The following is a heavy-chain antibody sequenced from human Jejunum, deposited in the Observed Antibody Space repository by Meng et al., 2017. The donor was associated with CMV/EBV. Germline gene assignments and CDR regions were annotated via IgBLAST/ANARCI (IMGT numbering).Heavy chain of an antibody. V-gene: IGHV4-61*03. CDR3: ATTVHPVAYLNYFDP. CDR2: LYYSETA. Sequence: KYGSWIRQPPGKGLEWIGYLYYSETAYYSHSLRGRVIISADTAKNHFSLSLTSVTAADTAVYFCATTVHPVAYLNYFDPWGQGTLVTVSS. J-gene: IGHJ5*02. CDR1: KY. D-gene: IGHD4-17*01.